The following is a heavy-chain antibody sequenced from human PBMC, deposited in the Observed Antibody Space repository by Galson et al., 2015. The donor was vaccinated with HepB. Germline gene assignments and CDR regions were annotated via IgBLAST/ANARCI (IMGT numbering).Heavy chain of an antibody. J-gene: IGHJ4*02. D-gene: IGHD3-16*02. CDR2: INHSGST. Sequence: SEPLSLTCAVYGGSFSGYYWGWIRQPPGKGLEWIGAINHSGSTNYNPSLKSRVTISVDTSKNQFSLKLSSVTAADTAVYYGARVGRGDYVWGSYRYTGDYWGQGTLVTVSS. CDR1: GGSFSGYY. V-gene: IGHV4-34*01. CDR3: ARVGRGDYVWGSYRYTGDY.